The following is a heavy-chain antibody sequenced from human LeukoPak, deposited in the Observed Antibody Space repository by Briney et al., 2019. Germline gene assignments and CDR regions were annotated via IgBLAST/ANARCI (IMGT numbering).Heavy chain of an antibody. CDR3: ARDSHYDFWSGLWFDP. CDR1: GYTFTSYG. D-gene: IGHD3-3*01. CDR2: ISAYNGNT. J-gene: IGHJ5*02. V-gene: IGHV1-18*01. Sequence: GESLKISCKASGYTFTSYGISWVRQAPGQGLEWMGWISAYNGNTNYAQKLQGRVTMTTDTSTSTAYMELRSLRSDDTAVYYCARDSHYDFWSGLWFDPWGQGTLVTVSS.